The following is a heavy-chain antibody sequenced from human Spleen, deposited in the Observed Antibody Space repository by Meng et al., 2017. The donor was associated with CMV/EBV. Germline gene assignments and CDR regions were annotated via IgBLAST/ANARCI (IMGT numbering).Heavy chain of an antibody. CDR2: ITADGTIT. D-gene: IGHD4-17*01. J-gene: IGHJ6*02. CDR1: GFTFSSYW. V-gene: IGHV3-74*01. CDR3: GTTHGDYDYGMDV. Sequence: GESLKISCVASGFTFSSYWMHWVRQGPGEGLVWVSRITADGTITSYADSVKGRFTISRDNAKNTLYLQMDSLRAEDTAVYYCGTTHGDYDYGMDVWGQGTTVTVSS.